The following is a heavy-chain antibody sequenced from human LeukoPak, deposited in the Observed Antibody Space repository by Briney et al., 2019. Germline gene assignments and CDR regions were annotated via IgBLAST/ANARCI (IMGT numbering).Heavy chain of an antibody. CDR2: INPNSGGT. CDR3: ARDGLRDIVENWFDP. J-gene: IGHJ5*02. Sequence: GASVKVSCKASGYTFTSYYMHWVRQAPGQGLEWMGWINPNSGGTNYAQKFQGRVTMTRDTSISTAYMELSRLRSDDTAVYYCARDGLRDIVENWFDPWGQGTLVTVSS. D-gene: IGHD2-15*01. CDR1: GYTFTSYY. V-gene: IGHV1-2*02.